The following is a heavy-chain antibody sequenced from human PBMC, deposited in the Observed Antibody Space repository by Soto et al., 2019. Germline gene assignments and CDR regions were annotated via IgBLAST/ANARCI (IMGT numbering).Heavy chain of an antibody. CDR2: IYYSGST. V-gene: IGHV4-30-4*01. J-gene: IGHJ4*02. Sequence: LSLTCTVSGGSISSGDYYWSWIRQPPGKGLEWIGYIYYSGSTYYSPSLKSRVTISVDTSKNQFSLKLSSVTAADTAVYYCARDGSYCSGGSCYGDYFDYWGQGTLVTVSS. D-gene: IGHD2-15*01. CDR1: GGSISSGDYY. CDR3: ARDGSYCSGGSCYGDYFDY.